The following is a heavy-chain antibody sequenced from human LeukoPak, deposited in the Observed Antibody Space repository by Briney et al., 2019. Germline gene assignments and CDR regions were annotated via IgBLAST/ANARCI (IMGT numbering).Heavy chain of an antibody. CDR1: GYTFTGYY. D-gene: IGHD6-19*01. V-gene: IGHV1-2*02. CDR3: ARGLSSGWLLGEDYYYGMDV. J-gene: IGHJ6*02. CDR2: INPNSGGT. Sequence: ASVKVSCKASGYTFTGYYMHWVRQAPGQGPEWMGWINPNSGGTNYAQKFQGRVTMTRDTSISTAYMELSRLRSDDTAVYYCARGLSSGWLLGEDYYYGMDVWGQGTTVTVSS.